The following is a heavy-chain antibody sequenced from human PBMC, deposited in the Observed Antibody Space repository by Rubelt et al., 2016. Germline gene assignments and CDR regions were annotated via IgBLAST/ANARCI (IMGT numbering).Heavy chain of an antibody. D-gene: IGHD3-22*01. Sequence: QVQLVQSGAEVKKPGASVKVSCKASGYTFTGYYMHWVRQAPGQGLEWMGGINPNSGGTNYAQKFQGRGTMTRDTSISTAYMELSRLRSDDTAVYYCARFAIGGHSSGYLFDYWGQGTLVTVSS. CDR1: GYTFTGYY. V-gene: IGHV1-2*02. J-gene: IGHJ4*02. CDR3: ARFAIGGHSSGYLFDY. CDR2: INPNSGGT.